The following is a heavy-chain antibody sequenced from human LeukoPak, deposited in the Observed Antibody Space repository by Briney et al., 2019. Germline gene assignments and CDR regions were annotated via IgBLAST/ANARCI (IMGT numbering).Heavy chain of an antibody. D-gene: IGHD6-19*01. CDR1: GDSINSGNNY. CDR3: ARGRRDSSETYYYYYMDV. Sequence: PSETLSLTCTVSGDSINSGNNYWSWIRQPAGKGPEWIGHIYSSGTTNYNPSLKSRVTISVDTSKNQFSLKLSSVTAADTAVYYCARGRRDSSETYYYYYMDVWGKGTTVTISS. J-gene: IGHJ6*03. V-gene: IGHV4-61*10. CDR2: IYSSGTT.